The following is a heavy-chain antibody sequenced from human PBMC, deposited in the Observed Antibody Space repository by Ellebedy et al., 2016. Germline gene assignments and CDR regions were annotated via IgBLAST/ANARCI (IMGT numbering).Heavy chain of an antibody. CDR2: ISSNGGST. Sequence: GGSLRLXXSASGFTFSSYAMHWVRQAPGKGLEYVSAISSNGGSTYYADSVKGRFTISRDNSKNTLYLQMSSLRAEDTAVYYCVKDSYYDSSGYRPFDYWGQGTLVTVSS. J-gene: IGHJ4*02. D-gene: IGHD3-22*01. CDR1: GFTFSSYA. V-gene: IGHV3-64D*06. CDR3: VKDSYYDSSGYRPFDY.